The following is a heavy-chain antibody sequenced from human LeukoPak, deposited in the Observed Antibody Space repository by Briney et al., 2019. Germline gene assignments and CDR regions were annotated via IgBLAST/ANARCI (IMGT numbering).Heavy chain of an antibody. V-gene: IGHV6-1*01. CDR1: GDSVSSNSAA. CDR3: ARSVMATIRIRGVRFDP. D-gene: IGHD5-24*01. CDR2: TYYRSKWYN. Sequence: SQTLSLTCAISGDSVSSNSAAWNWIRQSPSRGLEWLGRTYYRSKWYNDYAVSVKSRITINPDTSKNQFSLKLSSVTAADTAVYYCARSVMATIRIRGVRFDPWGQGTLVTVSS. J-gene: IGHJ5*02.